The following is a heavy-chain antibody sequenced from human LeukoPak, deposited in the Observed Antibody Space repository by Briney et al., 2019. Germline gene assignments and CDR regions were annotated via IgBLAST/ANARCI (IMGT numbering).Heavy chain of an antibody. CDR3: ARAFPYYYDSSGYSTYYYYYYYMDV. Sequence: SETLSLTCTVSGGSISSYYWSWIRQPAGTGLEWIGRIYTSGSTNYNPSLKSRVTISVDKSKNQFSLKLSSVTAADTAVYYCARAFPYYYDSSGYSTYYYYYYYMDVWGKGTTVTVSS. D-gene: IGHD3-22*01. J-gene: IGHJ6*03. CDR2: IYTSGST. CDR1: GGSISSYY. V-gene: IGHV4-4*07.